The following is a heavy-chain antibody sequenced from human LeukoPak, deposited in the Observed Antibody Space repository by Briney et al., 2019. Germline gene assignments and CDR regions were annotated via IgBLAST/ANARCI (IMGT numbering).Heavy chain of an antibody. CDR1: GGTLKIYA. D-gene: IGHD6-19*01. CDR2: IIPILGIA. CDR3: ARAGGSSVDY. V-gene: IGHV1-69*04. Sequence: SVTVSSRASGGTLKIYAISWVRHAPGQGRVWMGRIIPILGIANYAQKFQGIVTTAADKSTSTAYMERRRLRAEDAAVYYCARAGGSSVDYWGQGTLVTVPS. J-gene: IGHJ4*02.